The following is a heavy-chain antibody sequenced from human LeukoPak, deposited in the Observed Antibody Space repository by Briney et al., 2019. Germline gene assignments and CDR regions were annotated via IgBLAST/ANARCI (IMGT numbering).Heavy chain of an antibody. Sequence: GGSLRLSCAASGFTFSSYAMHWVRQAPGKGLEWVAVRSYDGSNKYYADSVKGRFTISRDNSKNTLYLQMNSLRAEDTAVYYCARDLPPPGRYYLGCPDYWGQGTLVTVSS. D-gene: IGHD3-10*01. J-gene: IGHJ4*02. V-gene: IGHV3-30-3*01. CDR3: ARDLPPPGRYYLGCPDY. CDR1: GFTFSSYA. CDR2: RSYDGSNK.